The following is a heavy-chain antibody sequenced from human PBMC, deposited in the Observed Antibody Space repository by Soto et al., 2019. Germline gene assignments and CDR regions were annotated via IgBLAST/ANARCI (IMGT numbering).Heavy chain of an antibody. CDR3: SEGAYLAY. Sequence: PSETLSLTCAVYDGSLTDYHLTWIRQSPGKGLEWIGDINHRGSTNYNPSLKSRVTISVDTSKNQFSLKLTSLTAADTAVYYCSEGAYLAYWGQGTLVPVPQ. V-gene: IGHV4-34*01. J-gene: IGHJ4*02. CDR1: DGSLTDYH. CDR2: INHRGST.